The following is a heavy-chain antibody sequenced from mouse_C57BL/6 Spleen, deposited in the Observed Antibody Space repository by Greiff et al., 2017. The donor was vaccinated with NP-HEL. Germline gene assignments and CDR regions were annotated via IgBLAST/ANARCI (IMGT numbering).Heavy chain of an antibody. CDR1: GFTITDYY. CDR2: IDPEDGET. J-gene: IGHJ2*01. CDR3: ARMITAVVVDY. V-gene: IGHV14-2*01. Sequence: EVQLQQSGAELVKPGASVKLSCTASGFTITDYYMHWVKQRPEQGLEWIGRIDPEDGETKYAPKLKGQAIITADTSSNTAYLQRSRLTSEATAVYYCARMITAVVVDYWGQGTTLTVSS. D-gene: IGHD1-1*01.